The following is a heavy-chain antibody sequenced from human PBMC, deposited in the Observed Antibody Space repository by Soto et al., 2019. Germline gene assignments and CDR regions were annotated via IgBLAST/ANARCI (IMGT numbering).Heavy chain of an antibody. D-gene: IGHD2-2*01. CDR2: SSVYRGDT. CDR3: ASTQGSGYCSSASCRTGMDV. Sequence: QVQLVQSGAEVTKPGASVKVSCKASGYTFSSYGVTWVRQAPGQGLEWMGWSSVYRGDTNYAQNLQGRVTITTDTSPKTSYIDLRSLTFDDTAVYYCASTQGSGYCSSASCRTGMDVWGQGTTVTVSS. J-gene: IGHJ6*02. V-gene: IGHV1-18*01. CDR1: GYTFSSYG.